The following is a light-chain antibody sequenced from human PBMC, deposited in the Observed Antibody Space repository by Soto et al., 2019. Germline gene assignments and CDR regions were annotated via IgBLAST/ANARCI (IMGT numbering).Light chain of an antibody. J-gene: IGKJ2*01. CDR3: QQYYSVPYT. Sequence: DIVMTQSPDSLAVSLGERATINCKSGQSVLYSSDNKNYLAWYQQKPGQPPQLLFYWASTRESGVPDRFSGSGSGTDFTLTISNLQAEDVAAYYCQQYYSVPYTFGHGTKLEIK. CDR1: QSVLYSSDNKNY. CDR2: WAS. V-gene: IGKV4-1*01.